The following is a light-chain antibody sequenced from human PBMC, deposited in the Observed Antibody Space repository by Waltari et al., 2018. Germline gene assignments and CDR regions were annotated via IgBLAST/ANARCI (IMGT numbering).Light chain of an antibody. CDR2: SNN. Sequence: QSVLTQPPSASGTPGQRVTISCSGSSSNIGSNTVNWYQQLPGTAPNLLIYSNNQRPSGVPDRFSCSKSGTSASLAISGLQSADEADYYCAAWDDSLNGWVFGGGTKLTVL. CDR1: SSNIGSNT. J-gene: IGLJ3*02. V-gene: IGLV1-44*01. CDR3: AAWDDSLNGWV.